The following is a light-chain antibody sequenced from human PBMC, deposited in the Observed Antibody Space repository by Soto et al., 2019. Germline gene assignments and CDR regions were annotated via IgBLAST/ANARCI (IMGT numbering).Light chain of an antibody. V-gene: IGKV1-5*01. CDR2: DAS. J-gene: IGKJ1*01. CDR1: QSVSGW. Sequence: DIQMTQSPSTLSASVGDTVTVTCRASQSVSGWLAWYQQKPGEAPKLLIYDASSLESGVPSRFSGSGSGTEFTLTISSLQPDDFATYYCQHYNSYSEAFGQGTKVDI. CDR3: QHYNSYSEA.